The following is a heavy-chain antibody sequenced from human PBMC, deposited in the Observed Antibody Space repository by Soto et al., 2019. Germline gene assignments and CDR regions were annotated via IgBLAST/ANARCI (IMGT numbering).Heavy chain of an antibody. CDR1: GFTFTNYW. Sequence: EVQVVESGGGLVQPGVSLRLSCAASGFTFTNYWMHWVRQVPGEGLVWVSRMDNHGDGTSYADFVKGRLTISRANAKNTLYLQMSSLIVEDTAIYHCGAVFEKRGPGTRVTVSS. V-gene: IGHV3-74*01. CDR3: GAVFEK. D-gene: IGHD3-3*01. CDR2: MDNHGDGT. J-gene: IGHJ3*01.